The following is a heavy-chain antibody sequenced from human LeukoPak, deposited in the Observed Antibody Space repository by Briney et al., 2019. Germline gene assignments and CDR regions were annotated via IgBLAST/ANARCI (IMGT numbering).Heavy chain of an antibody. CDR3: AIAQSWDELFDS. CDR1: EFIFSNVW. Sequence: GGSLRLSCAASEFIFSNVWMNWVRQPPGKGLEWVSFISINTDTFYADSVRGRFTISRDSSKNTLFLQMNSLRDEDSAVYYCAIAQSWDELFDSWGQGTLVTVSS. J-gene: IGHJ4*02. D-gene: IGHD1-26*01. V-gene: IGHV3-69-1*01. CDR2: ISINTDT.